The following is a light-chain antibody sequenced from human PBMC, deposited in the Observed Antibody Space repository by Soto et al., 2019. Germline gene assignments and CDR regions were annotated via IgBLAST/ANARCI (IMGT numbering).Light chain of an antibody. CDR2: DVS. CDR1: SSDVGAYNY. CDR3: FSYAGSSTYV. V-gene: IGLV2-11*01. J-gene: IGLJ1*01. Sequence: QSALTQPRSASGSPGQSVTISCTGTSSDVGAYNYVSWYQQHPGKAPKLIIYDVSKRPSGVPDRFSGSKSGNTASLTIPGLQADDEADYFCFSYAGSSTYVFGTGTKGTVL.